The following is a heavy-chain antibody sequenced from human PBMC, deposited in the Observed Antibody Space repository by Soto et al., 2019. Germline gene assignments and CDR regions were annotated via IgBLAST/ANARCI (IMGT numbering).Heavy chain of an antibody. CDR3: ARDSLYGSGSYSYFHH. J-gene: IGHJ4*02. V-gene: IGHV4-31*03. Sequence: QVQLQESGPRLVKPSQTLSLTCSVSGDFITSGTYFWSWIRQHPGKGLEWIGYIYYSGTTHYNPSLESRVTISVDTSKNQFSLRLRSVTAADTAVYYCARDSLYGSGSYSYFHHWGQGTLVTVSS. D-gene: IGHD3-10*01. CDR2: IYYSGTT. CDR1: GDFITSGTYF.